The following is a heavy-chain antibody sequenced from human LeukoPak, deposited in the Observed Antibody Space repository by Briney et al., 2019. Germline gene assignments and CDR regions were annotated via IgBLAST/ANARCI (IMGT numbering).Heavy chain of an antibody. D-gene: IGHD5-24*01. CDR1: GITFSNSW. CDR3: AKDKSPRWLQFGFDY. J-gene: IGHJ4*02. CDR2: ISGSGGST. Sequence: GGSLRPSCTTSGITFSNSWMSWVRQAPGKGLEWVSAISGSGGSTYYADSVKGRFTISRDNSKNTLYLQMNSLRAEDTAVYYCAKDKSPRWLQFGFDYWGQGTLVTVSS. V-gene: IGHV3-23*01.